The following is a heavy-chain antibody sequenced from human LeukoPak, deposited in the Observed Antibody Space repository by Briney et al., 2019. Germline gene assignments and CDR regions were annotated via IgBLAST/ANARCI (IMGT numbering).Heavy chain of an antibody. CDR1: GFTFSDYY. CDR3: ARVPYDSSGSYYFDY. D-gene: IGHD3-22*01. J-gene: IGHJ4*02. V-gene: IGHV3-11*05. CDR2: ISGSSSYT. Sequence: GGSLRLSCAASGFTFSDYYMSWIRQAPGKGLEWVSYISGSSSYTNYADSVKGRFTISRDNAKNSLYLQMNSLRAEDTAVYYCARVPYDSSGSYYFDYWGQGTLVTVSS.